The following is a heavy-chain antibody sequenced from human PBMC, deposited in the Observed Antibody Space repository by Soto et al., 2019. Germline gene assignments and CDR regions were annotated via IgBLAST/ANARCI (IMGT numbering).Heavy chain of an antibody. D-gene: IGHD5-12*01. J-gene: IGHJ4*02. CDR2: IRSRANSYAT. CDR3: TTSDNDKFVDF. Sequence: GGSLRLSCAASGFSFNGSAMHWVRQASGKGLEWVGHIRSRANSYATTYAASVKGRFTISRDDSENTASLHMNSLKTEDTAVYYCTTSDNDKFVDFWGQGILVTVSS. CDR1: GFSFNGSA. V-gene: IGHV3-73*01.